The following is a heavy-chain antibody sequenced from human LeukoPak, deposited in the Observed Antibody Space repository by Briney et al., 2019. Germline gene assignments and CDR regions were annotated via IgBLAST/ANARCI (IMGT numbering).Heavy chain of an antibody. CDR2: IYHSGST. D-gene: IGHD3-10*01. V-gene: IGHV4-38-2*02. CDR1: GGSISSGYY. CDR3: ARRPRQYYGSGSYYNLAGGFDP. J-gene: IGHJ5*02. Sequence: SETLSLTCTVSGGSISSGYYWGWIRQPPGKGLEWIGSIYHSGSTYYNPSLKSRVTISVDTSKNQFSLKLSSVTAADTAVYYCARRPRQYYGSGSYYNLAGGFDPWGQGTLVTVSS.